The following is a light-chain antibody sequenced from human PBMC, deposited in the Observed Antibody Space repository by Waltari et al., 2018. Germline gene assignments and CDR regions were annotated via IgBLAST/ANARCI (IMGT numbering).Light chain of an antibody. CDR1: QSITNY. V-gene: IGKV1-39*01. CDR3: QQSYSTPYT. Sequence: DIQITQSPSSLSAFVGDRVTITCRASQSITNYLNWYQEQPGKAPKLLIYGASSLQGGVPSRFSGSGSGTDFTLTISSLQPEDFATYYCQQSYSTPYTFGQGTRLEFK. CDR2: GAS. J-gene: IGKJ2*01.